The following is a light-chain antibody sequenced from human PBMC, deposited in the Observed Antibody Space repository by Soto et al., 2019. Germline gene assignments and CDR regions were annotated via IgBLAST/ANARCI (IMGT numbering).Light chain of an antibody. V-gene: IGKV3-20*01. CDR1: QSVSSSY. Sequence: ENVLTPSPGTLSLSPWERAALSFRSSQSVSSSYLAWYQQKPGQAPRLLIYGASSRATGIPDRFSGSGSGTDFTLTISRLEPEDFAVYYCQQYGSSPTFGQGTRLEI. CDR2: GAS. CDR3: QQYGSSPT. J-gene: IGKJ5*01.